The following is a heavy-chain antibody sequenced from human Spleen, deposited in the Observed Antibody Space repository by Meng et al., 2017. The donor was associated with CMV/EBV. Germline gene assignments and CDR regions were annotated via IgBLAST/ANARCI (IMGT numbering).Heavy chain of an antibody. Sequence: QRQESGPGLVKPSGTLSLTCAVSGGSISISTWWSWVRQPPGKGLEWIGEIYHSGGTNYNPSLRGRVTISLDKSKNQFSPTLRSVTAADTAVYYCARDPYATGWAGWGQGTLVTVSS. CDR1: GGSISISTW. J-gene: IGHJ4*02. D-gene: IGHD6-19*01. CDR2: IYHSGGT. V-gene: IGHV4-4*02. CDR3: ARDPYATGWAG.